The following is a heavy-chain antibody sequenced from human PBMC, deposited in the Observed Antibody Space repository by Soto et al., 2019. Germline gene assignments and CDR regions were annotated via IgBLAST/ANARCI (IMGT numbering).Heavy chain of an antibody. CDR3: TTHPNRNYVWGSYRYPTEYYFDY. V-gene: IGHV3-73*01. D-gene: IGHD3-16*02. Sequence: GGSLRLSCAASGFTFSGSAMHWVRQASGKGLEWVGRIRSKANSYATAYAASVKGRFTISRDDSKNTAYLQMNSLKTEDTAVYYCTTHPNRNYVWGSYRYPTEYYFDYWGQGTLVTVSS. CDR2: IRSKANSYAT. CDR1: GFTFSGSA. J-gene: IGHJ4*02.